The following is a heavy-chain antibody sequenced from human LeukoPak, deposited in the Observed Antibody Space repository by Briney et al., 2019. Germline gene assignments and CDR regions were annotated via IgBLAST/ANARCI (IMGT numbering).Heavy chain of an antibody. V-gene: IGHV1-2*02. D-gene: IGHD2-8*01. J-gene: IGHJ3*02. CDR1: AYTFTGYY. Sequence: EASVKVSCKASAYTFTGYYLHWVRQAPGQGPAWVGWIDPNNGDTEYAQEFQGRVTMTRVRSISTAYMELSRLTSDDTAVYYCARRSRNGLDAFDIWGQGTMVTVSS. CDR3: ARRSRNGLDAFDI. CDR2: IDPNNGDT.